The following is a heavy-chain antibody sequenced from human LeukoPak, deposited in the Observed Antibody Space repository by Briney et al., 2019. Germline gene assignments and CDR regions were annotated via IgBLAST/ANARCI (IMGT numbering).Heavy chain of an antibody. CDR3: ARGDSYGYPNYYYGMDV. D-gene: IGHD5-18*01. CDR1: GGSISSYY. V-gene: IGHV4-59*01. Sequence: SETLSLTCTVTGGSISSYYWSWIRQPPGKGLEWIGYIYYSVSTNYNPSLKSRVTISVDTSKNQFSLNLYSVTAADTAVYYCARGDSYGYPNYYYGMDVWGQGTTVTVSS. J-gene: IGHJ6*02. CDR2: IYYSVST.